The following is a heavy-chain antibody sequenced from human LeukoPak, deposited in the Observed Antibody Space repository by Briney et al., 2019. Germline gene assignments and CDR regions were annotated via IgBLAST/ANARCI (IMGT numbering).Heavy chain of an antibody. CDR3: ARVGRSGTTRGTFDY. J-gene: IGHJ4*02. D-gene: IGHD1-1*01. CDR2: INPNSGGT. Sequence: ASVKVSCKASRYTFTDYYMHWVRQAPGQGLEWMGWINPNSGGTNYAQKFQGRVTMTRDTSISTAYMELSRLRSEDTAVYYCARVGRSGTTRGTFDYWGQGTLVTVSS. CDR1: RYTFTDYY. V-gene: IGHV1-2*02.